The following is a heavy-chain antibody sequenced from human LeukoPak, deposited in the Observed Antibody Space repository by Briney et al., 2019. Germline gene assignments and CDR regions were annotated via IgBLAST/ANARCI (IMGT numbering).Heavy chain of an antibody. CDR3: ARDTGIAVAGTGDFDY. CDR1: GYTFTNYG. Sequence: ASVKVSCKASGYTFTNYGISWVRQAPGQGLEWMGWISGYNGKTNYAQKLQGRVTMTTDTSTSTAYMELRSPRSDDTAVYYCARDTGIAVAGTGDFDYWGQGTLVTVSS. J-gene: IGHJ4*02. D-gene: IGHD6-13*01. V-gene: IGHV1-18*01. CDR2: ISGYNGKT.